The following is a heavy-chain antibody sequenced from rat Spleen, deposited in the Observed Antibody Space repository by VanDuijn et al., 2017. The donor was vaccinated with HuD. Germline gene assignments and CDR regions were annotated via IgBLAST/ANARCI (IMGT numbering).Heavy chain of an antibody. CDR1: GFSLTSYN. J-gene: IGHJ2*01. Sequence: QVQLKESGPGLVQPSQTLSLTCTVSGFSLTSYNVHWVRQSTGKGLEWMGVIWTGGSTAYNSLLKSRLSISRDTSKSQVFLTMNSLQTDDTAVYYCAGGYGDYWGQGVMVTVSS. D-gene: IGHD1-7*01. CDR2: IWTGGST. CDR3: AGGYGDY. V-gene: IGHV2-30*01.